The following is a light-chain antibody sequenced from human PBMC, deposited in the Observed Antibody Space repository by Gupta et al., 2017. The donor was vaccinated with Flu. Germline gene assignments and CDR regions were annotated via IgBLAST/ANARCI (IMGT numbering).Light chain of an antibody. V-gene: IGKV1-39*01. CDR1: QSISSY. CDR2: AAS. CDR3: QQSDYIPYT. J-gene: IGKJ2*01. Sequence: PSSLSASVGDRVTITCRASQSISSYLNWYQQQPGKAPKLLIYAASTVQSGVPSSFSGSGSGTDFTLTISRLQPEDFATYYCQQSDYIPYTFGQGTKVEIK.